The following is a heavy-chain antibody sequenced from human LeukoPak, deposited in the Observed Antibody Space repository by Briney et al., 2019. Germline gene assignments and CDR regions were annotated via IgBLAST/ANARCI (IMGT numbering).Heavy chain of an antibody. J-gene: IGHJ6*03. V-gene: IGHV4-61*02. D-gene: IGHD7-27*01. CDR1: GNSISSGDNY. Sequence: SETLSLTCTVSGNSISSGDNYWSWIRQPAGKGLEWIGRIYTSGSTNYNPSLKSRVTISGDTSKNQFSLRLSSVTAADTAVYYCASGTTTGDHYYYYYMDVWGEGTTVTISS. CDR2: IYTSGST. CDR3: ASGTTTGDHYYYYYMDV.